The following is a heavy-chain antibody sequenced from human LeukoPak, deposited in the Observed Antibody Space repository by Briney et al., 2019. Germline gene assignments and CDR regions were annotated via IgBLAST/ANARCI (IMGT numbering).Heavy chain of an antibody. CDR1: GFTFSSYG. Sequence: GGSMRLSCAASGFTFSSYGMHWVRQAPGKGLEWVAFIQFDGSNKYYADSVKGRFTISRDNSKNTLYLQMNSLRAEDTAVYYCASGKGQWNDYYMDVWGKGTTVTVSS. V-gene: IGHV3-30*02. D-gene: IGHD1-1*01. J-gene: IGHJ6*03. CDR2: IQFDGSNK. CDR3: ASGKGQWNDYYMDV.